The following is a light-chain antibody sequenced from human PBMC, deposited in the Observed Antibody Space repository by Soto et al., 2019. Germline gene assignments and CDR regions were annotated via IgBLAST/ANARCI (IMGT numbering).Light chain of an antibody. CDR1: QGISNS. CDR3: QRYNSAPRT. CDR2: AAS. Sequence: DIQMTQSPSSLSASVGDRVTITCRANQGISNSLAWYQQKPGKVTKLLIYAASSLQSGVPSRFSGSGSGTDFTLTISSLQPEDVAVYYCQRYNSAPRTFGQGTKVDNK. V-gene: IGKV1-27*01. J-gene: IGKJ1*01.